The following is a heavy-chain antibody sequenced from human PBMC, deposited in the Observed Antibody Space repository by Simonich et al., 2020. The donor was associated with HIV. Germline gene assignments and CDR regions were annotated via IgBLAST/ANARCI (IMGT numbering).Heavy chain of an antibody. CDR2: INHSGST. D-gene: IGHD2-15*01. CDR3: VRGPVVVLVATPQSYYYMDV. J-gene: IGHJ6*03. V-gene: IGHV4-34*01. CDR1: GGSFSGYH. Sequence: QVQLQQWGAGLLKPSETLSLTCAVYGGSFSGYHWSWIRQPPGKGLEWIGEINHSGSTNYNPALKSRVTISVDTSKNQFSLKLSSVTAADTAVYYCVRGPVVVLVATPQSYYYMDVWGKGTTVTVSS.